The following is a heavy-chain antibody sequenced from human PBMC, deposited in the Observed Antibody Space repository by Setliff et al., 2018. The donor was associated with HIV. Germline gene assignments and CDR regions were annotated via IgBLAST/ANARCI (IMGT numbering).Heavy chain of an antibody. CDR1: GGTFSSYA. CDR2: INPNGGYT. D-gene: IGHD3-3*01. Sequence: ASVKVSCKASGGTFSSYAISWVRQAPGQGLEWMGWINPNGGYTNYAQKFLGRVTMTQDTSFTTAYLELSRLGSDDTAVYYCAADNYNCNSFDSWGQGSLVTVSS. V-gene: IGHV1-2*02. J-gene: IGHJ4*02. CDR3: AADNYNCNSFDS.